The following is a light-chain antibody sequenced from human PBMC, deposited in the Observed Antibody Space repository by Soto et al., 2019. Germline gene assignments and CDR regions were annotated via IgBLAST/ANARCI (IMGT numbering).Light chain of an antibody. CDR1: SSNIGGNS. V-gene: IGLV1-51*01. CDR3: KSYAGSNTYV. J-gene: IGLJ1*01. CDR2: DDN. Sequence: QSVLTQPPSVSAAPGQKVTISCSGSSSNIGGNSVSWYQQLPGTAPKLLIYDDNKRPSGIPDRFSGSKSGTSATLGITGFQTGDEADYFCKSYAGSNTYVFGSGTKVTVL.